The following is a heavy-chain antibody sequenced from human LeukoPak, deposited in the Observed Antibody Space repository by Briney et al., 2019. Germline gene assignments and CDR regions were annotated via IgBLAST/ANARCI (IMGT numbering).Heavy chain of an antibody. V-gene: IGHV3-74*01. Sequence: GGSLRLSCAASGFNFSNYWMHWVRQAPGRGLVWVSRINPDGSTTTHADSVKGRFTISRDNAKNTLYLQMNSLRAEDTAVYYCARDLTGERDDWGQGTLVTVSS. CDR1: GFNFSNYW. CDR3: ARDLTGERDD. D-gene: IGHD7-27*01. J-gene: IGHJ4*02. CDR2: INPDGSTT.